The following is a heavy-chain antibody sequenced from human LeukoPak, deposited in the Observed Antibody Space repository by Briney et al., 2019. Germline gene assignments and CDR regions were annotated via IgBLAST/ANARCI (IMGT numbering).Heavy chain of an antibody. CDR1: GGSISSSSYY. V-gene: IGHV4-39*07. CDR3: ARGETAYQLLGTMDWFDP. CDR2: IYYSGST. J-gene: IGHJ5*02. D-gene: IGHD2-2*01. Sequence: SETLSLTCTVSGGSISSSSYYWGWIRQPPGKGLGWIGSIYYSGSTYYNPSLKSRVTISVDTSKNQFSLKLSSVTAADTAVYYCARGETAYQLLGTMDWFDPWGQGTLVTVSS.